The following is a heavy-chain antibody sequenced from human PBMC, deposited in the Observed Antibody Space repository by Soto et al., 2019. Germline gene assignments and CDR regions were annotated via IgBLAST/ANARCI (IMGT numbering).Heavy chain of an antibody. D-gene: IGHD5-12*01. CDR1: GFTLSSYV. V-gene: IGHV3-64*02. CDR3: AREYSGSGTFDI. J-gene: IGHJ3*02. Sequence: PGGTLRLSGSVSGFTLSSYVMHWVRQAPGMRLENVSGINSKAGSTFYADSVKGRFSISRDNSTHTLYLQMGSLRAEDMAVYYCAREYSGSGTFDIWGQGTLVTVSS. CDR2: INSKAGST.